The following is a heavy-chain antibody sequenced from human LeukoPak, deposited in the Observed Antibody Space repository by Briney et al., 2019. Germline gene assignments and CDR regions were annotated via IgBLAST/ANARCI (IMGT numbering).Heavy chain of an antibody. J-gene: IGHJ6*04. V-gene: IGHV3-30*04. Sequence: GGSLRLSCAASGVTFSSYAMHWVRQAPGKGVEGVAVISYDGSNKYYADSVKGRFTISRDNSKNTLYLQMNSLRAEDTAVYYCARVAAVIQRGYYYGMDVWGKGTMVTVSS. CDR1: GVTFSSYA. D-gene: IGHD2-15*01. CDR2: ISYDGSNK. CDR3: ARVAAVIQRGYYYGMDV.